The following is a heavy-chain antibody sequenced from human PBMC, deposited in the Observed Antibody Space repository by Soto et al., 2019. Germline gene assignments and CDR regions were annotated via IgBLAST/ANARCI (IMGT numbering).Heavy chain of an antibody. CDR3: ARNYYDSSALPDAFDI. CDR1: GYSFTTYW. CDR2: IYPGDSDT. D-gene: IGHD3-22*01. Sequence: GESLKISCKGSGYSFTTYWIGWVRQMPGKGLEWMGIIYPGDSDTRYSPSFQGQVTISADKSIRTAYLQWSSLRASDTAMYYCARNYYDSSALPDAFDIWGQGTMVT. V-gene: IGHV5-51*01. J-gene: IGHJ3*02.